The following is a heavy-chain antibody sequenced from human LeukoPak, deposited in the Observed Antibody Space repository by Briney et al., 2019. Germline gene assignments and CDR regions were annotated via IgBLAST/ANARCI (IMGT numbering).Heavy chain of an antibody. CDR3: ARDLIVVPAATPCYFDY. CDR1: GGTFSSYA. Sequence: SVKLSCKASGGTFSSYAISWVRQAPGQGLEWVGRIIPFLGIANYAQKFQGRVTITADKSTNTAYMELSSLRCEDTAVYYCARDLIVVPAATPCYFDYWGQGTLVTVSS. CDR2: IIPFLGIA. J-gene: IGHJ4*02. V-gene: IGHV1-69*04. D-gene: IGHD2-2*02.